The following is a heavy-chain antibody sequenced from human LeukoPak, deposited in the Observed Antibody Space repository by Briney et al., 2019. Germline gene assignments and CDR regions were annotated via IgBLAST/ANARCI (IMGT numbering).Heavy chain of an antibody. CDR1: GYSFTSYW. Sequence: GESLKISCKGSGYSFTSYWIGWVRQMPGKGLEWMRIIYPGDSDTRYSPSFQGQVTISADKSISTAYLQWSSLKASDTAMYYCARQGGDRYYYYYYGMDVWGQGTRSPSP. V-gene: IGHV5-51*01. CDR3: ARQGGDRYYYYYYGMDV. CDR2: IYPGDSDT. J-gene: IGHJ6*02. D-gene: IGHD2-21*02.